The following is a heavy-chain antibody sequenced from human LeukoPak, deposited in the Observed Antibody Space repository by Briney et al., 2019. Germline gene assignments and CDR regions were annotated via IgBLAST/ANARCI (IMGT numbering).Heavy chain of an antibody. CDR1: GFTFTPAY. D-gene: IGHD5-18*01. CDR3: GNGYRIDY. V-gene: IGHV3-15*01. CDR2: IKSNTDGGTA. J-gene: IGHJ4*02. Sequence: PGGSLRLACVASGFTFTPAYMRWVRQAPGKGLEWVGRIKSNTDGGTADYAAPVKGRFSISRDDSKNTLYLQMNSLKIEDTAVYYCGNGYRIDYWGQGTLVTVSS.